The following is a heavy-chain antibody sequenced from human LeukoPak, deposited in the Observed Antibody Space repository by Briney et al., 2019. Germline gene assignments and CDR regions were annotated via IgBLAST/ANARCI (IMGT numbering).Heavy chain of an antibody. Sequence: SETLSLTCAVYGGSFSSYYWSWIRQPPGKGLERIGEINHSGSTNYNPSLKSRVTISVDTSKNQFSLKLSSVTAADTAVYYCARVFIVAKAFDIWGQGTMVTVSS. CDR2: INHSGST. D-gene: IGHD5-12*01. J-gene: IGHJ3*02. CDR1: GGSFSSYY. CDR3: ARVFIVAKAFDI. V-gene: IGHV4-34*01.